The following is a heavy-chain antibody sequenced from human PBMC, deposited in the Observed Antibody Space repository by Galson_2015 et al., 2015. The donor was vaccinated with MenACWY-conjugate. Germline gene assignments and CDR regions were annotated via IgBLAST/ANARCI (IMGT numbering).Heavy chain of an antibody. J-gene: IGHJ4*02. CDR1: GFPFGDYG. CDR3: ARDYISGKDQPAPDY. V-gene: IGHV3-20*04. Sequence: SLRLPCAASGFPFGDYGMSWVRHAPGKGLEWVSGISCSGSNTGYADSVKGRFTISRDNAKNSLYLQMNSLRAEDTALYYCARDYISGKDQPAPDYWGQGTLVTVSS. CDR2: ISCSGSNT. D-gene: IGHD5-12*01.